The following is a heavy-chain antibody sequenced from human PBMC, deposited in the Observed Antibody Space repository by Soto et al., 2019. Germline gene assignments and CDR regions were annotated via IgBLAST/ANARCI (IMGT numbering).Heavy chain of an antibody. V-gene: IGHV4-31*03. CDR2: IDYSGST. J-gene: IGHJ4*02. D-gene: IGHD6-25*01. CDR3: ARERTSASQDY. CDR1: GGAISSGGYY. Sequence: SETLSLPCTVSGGAISSGGYYWSWIRQHPGKGLEWSGYIDYSGSTYYNPSLKSRVTISVDTSKNQYTLKLSSVTAADTAVYYCARERTSASQDYSRQGTLVTVSS.